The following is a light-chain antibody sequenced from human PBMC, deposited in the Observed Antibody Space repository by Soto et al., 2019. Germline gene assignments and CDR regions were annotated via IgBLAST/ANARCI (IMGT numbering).Light chain of an antibody. V-gene: IGKV1-5*03. J-gene: IGKJ2*01. Sequence: DIQMTQSPSTLSASVGDRVTITCRASQSISSWLAWYKQKPGKAPKILIYKASSLESGVPSRFSGSGSGTEVTLTISILQTDDFATHYSQQYDSQSHSFGTGTKLAIK. CDR3: QQYDSQSHS. CDR1: QSISSW. CDR2: KAS.